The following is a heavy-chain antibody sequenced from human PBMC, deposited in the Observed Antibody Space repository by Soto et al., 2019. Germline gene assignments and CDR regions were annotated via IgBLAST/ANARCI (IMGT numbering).Heavy chain of an antibody. CDR2: ISGSGGST. J-gene: IGHJ4*02. V-gene: IGHV3-23*01. Sequence: EVQLLESGGGLVQPGGSLRLSCAASGFTFSSYAMSWVCQAPGKGLEWVSAISGSGGSTFYADSVKGRFTISRDNSKNTRYLQMNSLRDEDTAVYYCAKSVGYCSGGSCFVALDYWGQGTLVTVSS. D-gene: IGHD2-15*01. CDR1: GFTFSSYA. CDR3: AKSVGYCSGGSCFVALDY.